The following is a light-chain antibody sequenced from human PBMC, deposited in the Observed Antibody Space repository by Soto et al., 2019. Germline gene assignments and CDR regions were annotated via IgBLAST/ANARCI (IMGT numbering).Light chain of an antibody. CDR3: QQYGNSPWT. J-gene: IGKJ1*01. V-gene: IGKV3-20*01. CDR1: QSVVSSY. CDR2: GAS. Sequence: EIVLTQFPGTLSLSPGERATLSCRASQSVVSSYLAWYQQKPGQAPRLLISGASGRATGIPDRFSGSGSGTDFTLTIRRLEPEDCAVYYCQQYGNSPWTFGQGANVEFK.